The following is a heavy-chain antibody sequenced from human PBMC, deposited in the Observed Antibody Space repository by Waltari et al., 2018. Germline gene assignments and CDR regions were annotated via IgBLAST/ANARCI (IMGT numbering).Heavy chain of an antibody. J-gene: IGHJ4*02. CDR3: ARDQYDFWSGYLSYFDY. CDR1: GASITSHY. D-gene: IGHD3-3*01. CDR2: IYTSGST. Sequence: QVQPQESGPGLVKPSETLSLTCTPSGASITSHYCSWLRHPAGKGLEGIGRIYTSGSTNYNPSLKSRVTMSVDTSKNQFSLKLSSVTAADTAVYYCARDQYDFWSGYLSYFDYWGQGTLVTVSS. V-gene: IGHV4-4*07.